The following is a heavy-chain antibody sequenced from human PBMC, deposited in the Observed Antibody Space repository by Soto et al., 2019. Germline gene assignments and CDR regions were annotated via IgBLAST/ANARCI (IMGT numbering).Heavy chain of an antibody. CDR2: INPNSGGT. J-gene: IGHJ4*02. Sequence: QVQLVQSGAEVKKPGASVKVSCKASGYTFTGYYMHWVRQAPGQGLEWMGWINPNSGGTNYAQKFQGWVTMTRDTAISTADMERSRLRSDDTAVYYGARGTTGDGGYYFDYWGQGTLVTVAS. CDR1: GYTFTGYY. CDR3: ARGTTGDGGYYFDY. D-gene: IGHD7-27*01. V-gene: IGHV1-2*04.